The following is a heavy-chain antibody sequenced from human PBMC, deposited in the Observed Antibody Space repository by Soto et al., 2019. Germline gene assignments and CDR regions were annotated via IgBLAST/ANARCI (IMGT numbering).Heavy chain of an antibody. CDR3: ATPGGFGMDV. Sequence: GESLKISCQGSGYNFANHWIGCVRHKAGNGLEWMGIIFPGDAETRYSPSFQGHITISAEKSISIAYLRWSRLKASDTGMYYCATPGGFGMDVWGQGTTVTVSS. D-gene: IGHD5-12*01. CDR1: GYNFANHW. V-gene: IGHV5-51*01. J-gene: IGHJ6*02. CDR2: IFPGDAET.